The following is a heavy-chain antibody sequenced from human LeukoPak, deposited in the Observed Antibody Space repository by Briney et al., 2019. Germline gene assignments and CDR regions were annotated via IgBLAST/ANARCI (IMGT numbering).Heavy chain of an antibody. CDR3: ARGTYYDFWSGYLPSYYFDY. J-gene: IGHJ4*02. D-gene: IGHD3-3*01. V-gene: IGHV4-39*07. CDR2: IYYSGST. Sequence: SETLSLTCTVSGGSISSSSYYWGWFRQPPGKGLEWIGNIYYSGSTYYNPSLKSRVTISVDTSKNQFSLMVTSVTAADTAVYYCARGTYYDFWSGYLPSYYFDYWGQGTLVTVSS. CDR1: GGSISSSSYY.